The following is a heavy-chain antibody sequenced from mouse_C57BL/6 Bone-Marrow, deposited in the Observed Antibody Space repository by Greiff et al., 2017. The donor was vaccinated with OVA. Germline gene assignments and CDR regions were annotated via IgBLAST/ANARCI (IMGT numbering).Heavy chain of an antibody. CDR2: IYPGDGDT. D-gene: IGHD1-1*01. V-gene: IGHV1-82*01. Sequence: QVQLKESGPELVKPGASVKISCKASGYAFSSSWMNWVKQRHGKGLEWIGRIYPGDGDTKYNGKFKGKATLTADKSSSTAYMHLSSLTSEDSAFYFCARLGISCYWYFDVWGTGTTVTVSS. J-gene: IGHJ1*03. CDR3: ARLGISCYWYFDV. CDR1: GYAFSSSW.